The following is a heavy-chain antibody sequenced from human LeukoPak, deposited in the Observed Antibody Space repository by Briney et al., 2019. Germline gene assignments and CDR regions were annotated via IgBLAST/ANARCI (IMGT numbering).Heavy chain of an antibody. CDR3: VRSGGSGTYYDGSFDY. D-gene: IGHD1-26*01. CDR2: CYTSGST. V-gene: IGHV4-4*07. CDR1: DVSIIRYH. J-gene: IGHJ4*01. Sequence: SSDLSLTCTCSDVSIIRYHWGWLRPPAGPGLDWIRRCYTSGSTNYNPHLKSRVTMSVDTSNNQFSLKLSSVTDADKAVDYCVRSGGSGTYYDGSFDYWGQGTLVTVCS.